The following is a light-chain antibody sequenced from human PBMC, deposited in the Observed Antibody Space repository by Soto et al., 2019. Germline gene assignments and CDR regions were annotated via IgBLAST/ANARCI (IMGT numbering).Light chain of an antibody. J-gene: IGKJ2*01. V-gene: IGKV1-39*01. Sequence: DIQMTQSPSSLSASVGDRVTITCQSSQSIISYLNWYQQKAGKAPQLLIYAASSLQSGVPARFSGSGSGTDFILSISSLQPEDSAIYYCKQSYSSPRTFGQGTKLEI. CDR2: AAS. CDR3: KQSYSSPRT. CDR1: QSIISY.